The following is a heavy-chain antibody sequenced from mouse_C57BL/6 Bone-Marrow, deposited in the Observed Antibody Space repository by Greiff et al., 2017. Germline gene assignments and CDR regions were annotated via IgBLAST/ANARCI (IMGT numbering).Heavy chain of an antibody. J-gene: IGHJ2*01. CDR2: IYPGSGST. D-gene: IGHD2-13*01. Sequence: VQLQQPGAELVKPGASVKMSCKASGYTFTSYWITWVKQRPGQGLEWIGVIYPGSGSTNYNEKFKGKATLTEDTSSSTAYMQLSSLTSEDSAVYCGARDYYGDFYFDYWGQGTTLTVSS. V-gene: IGHV1-55*01. CDR3: ARDYYGDFYFDY. CDR1: GYTFTSYW.